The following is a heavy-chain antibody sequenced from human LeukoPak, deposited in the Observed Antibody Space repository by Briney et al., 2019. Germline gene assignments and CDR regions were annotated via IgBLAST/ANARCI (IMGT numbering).Heavy chain of an antibody. CDR2: IYYSGST. Sequence: PSQTLSLTCTVSGASISSGDYYWTWIRQHPGKGLEWIGYIYYSGSTYYNPSLKSRVTISVDTSKNQFSLKLSSVTAADTAVYYCARGSIVGATTPWGQGTLVTVSS. D-gene: IGHD1-26*01. V-gene: IGHV4-31*03. CDR1: GASISSGDYY. CDR3: ARGSIVGATTP. J-gene: IGHJ5*02.